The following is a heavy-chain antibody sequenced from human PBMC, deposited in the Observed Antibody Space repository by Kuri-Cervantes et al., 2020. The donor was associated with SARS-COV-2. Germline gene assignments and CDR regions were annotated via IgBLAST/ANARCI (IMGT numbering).Heavy chain of an antibody. CDR3: ARSPYDFWSGYYTGYYYYYGMDV. J-gene: IGHJ6*02. CDR1: GFTVSTNY. D-gene: IGHD3-3*01. Sequence: GGSLRLSCVVSGFTVSTNYMSWVRQAPGKGLEWVSVIYTGGSSHYADSVRGRFTISRDKSKNTLYLQMNSLRAEDTAVYYCARSPYDFWSGYYTGYYYYYGMDVWGQGTTVTVSS. V-gene: IGHV3-66*01. CDR2: IYTGGSS.